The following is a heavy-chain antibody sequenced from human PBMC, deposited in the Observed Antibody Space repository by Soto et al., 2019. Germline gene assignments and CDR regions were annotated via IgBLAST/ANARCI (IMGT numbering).Heavy chain of an antibody. CDR3: GRKDDSSGYYTFDY. D-gene: IGHD3-22*01. CDR1: GGSISSYN. Sequence: SETLSLTCTVSGGSISSYNWSWIRQPPGKGLEWIGYIYYSGSTNYNPSLKSRVTISVDTSKNQFSLKLSSVTAADTAVYYCGRKDDSSGYYTFDYWGQGTLVTVSS. CDR2: IYYSGST. V-gene: IGHV4-59*01. J-gene: IGHJ4*02.